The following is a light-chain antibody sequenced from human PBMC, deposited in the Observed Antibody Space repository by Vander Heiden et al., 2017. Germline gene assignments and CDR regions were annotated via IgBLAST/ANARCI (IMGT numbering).Light chain of an antibody. CDR2: GAS. CDR3: QQYNNWTPWT. Sequence: IVITQSPATLSVSPGERATLSCRPSQSVSSNLAWYQQKPGQAPRLLIYGASTRATGIPARLSGSGSGTEFTLTISSLQSEDFAVYYCQQYNNWTPWTFGQGTKVEIK. J-gene: IGKJ1*01. V-gene: IGKV3-15*01. CDR1: QSVSSN.